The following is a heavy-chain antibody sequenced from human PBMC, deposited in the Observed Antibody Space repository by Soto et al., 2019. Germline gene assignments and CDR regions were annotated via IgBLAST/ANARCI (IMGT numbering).Heavy chain of an antibody. CDR2: IYYSGST. Sequence: SETLSLTFTVSGGAISSYYWSWIRQPPGKGLEWIGYIYYSGSTNYNPSLKSRVTISVDTSKNQFSLKLSSVTAADTAVYYCARVYGDYLDYWGQGTLVTVS. V-gene: IGHV4-59*01. J-gene: IGHJ4*02. CDR1: GGAISSYY. D-gene: IGHD4-17*01. CDR3: ARVYGDYLDY.